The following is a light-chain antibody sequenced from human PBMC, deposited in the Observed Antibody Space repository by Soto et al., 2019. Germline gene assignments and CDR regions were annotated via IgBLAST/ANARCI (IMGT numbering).Light chain of an antibody. CDR3: QQYSDWPPWT. J-gene: IGKJ1*01. CDR1: QSVLYRSDNQNY. Sequence: DIVMTQSPHSLAVSLGERATINCRSSQSVLYRSDNQNYLAWYQQKPGHPPRLLIYWASIRASGVPDRFSGSGSGTDFTLTIGSLQSEDFAVYYCQQYSDWPPWTFGQGTKVDIK. V-gene: IGKV4-1*01. CDR2: WAS.